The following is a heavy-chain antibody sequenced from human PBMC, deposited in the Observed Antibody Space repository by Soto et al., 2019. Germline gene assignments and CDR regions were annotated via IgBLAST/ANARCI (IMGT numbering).Heavy chain of an antibody. J-gene: IGHJ3*02. CDR2: IIPIFGTA. Sequence: QVQLVQSGAEVKKPGSSVKVSCKASGGTFSSYAISWVRQAPGQGLEWLGGIIPIFGTANYAQKFPGRVMITADKSTRSAYTELSSLRSSDTAVYYCAREYGAYGIPEIAFDIWGQGTIVTVSS. V-gene: IGHV1-69*06. D-gene: IGHD4-17*01. CDR1: GGTFSSYA. CDR3: AREYGAYGIPEIAFDI.